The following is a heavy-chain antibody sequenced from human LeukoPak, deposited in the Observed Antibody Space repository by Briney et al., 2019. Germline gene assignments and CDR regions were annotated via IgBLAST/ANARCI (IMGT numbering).Heavy chain of an antibody. V-gene: IGHV1-24*01. J-gene: IGHJ3*02. CDR2: FDPEDGET. D-gene: IGHD3-9*01. Sequence: GASVKVSCKVSGYTLTELSMHWVRQALGKGLEWMGGFDPEDGETIYAQKFQGRVTMTEDTSTDTAYMELSSLRSEDTAVYYCATDDILTGSPADDAFDIWGQGTMVTVSS. CDR1: GYTLTELS. CDR3: ATDDILTGSPADDAFDI.